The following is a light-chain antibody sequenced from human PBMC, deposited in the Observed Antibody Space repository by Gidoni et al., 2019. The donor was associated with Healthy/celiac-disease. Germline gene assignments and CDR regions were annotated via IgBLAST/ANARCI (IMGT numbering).Light chain of an antibody. CDR2: AAS. CDR1: QSISSY. CDR3: QQSYSTPMYT. J-gene: IGKJ2*01. Sequence: DIQMTQSPSSLSASVGDRVTITCRASQSISSYLHWYQQKPGKAPKLLIYAASSLQSGVASRYRGSGSGTDFTLTISSLQPEDFATYDCQQSYSTPMYTFGQGTKLEIK. V-gene: IGKV1-39*01.